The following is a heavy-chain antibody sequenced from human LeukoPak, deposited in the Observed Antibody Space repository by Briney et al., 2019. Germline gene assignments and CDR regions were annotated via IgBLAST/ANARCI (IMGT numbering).Heavy chain of an antibody. J-gene: IGHJ4*02. CDR3: APEAPRSSYFDY. V-gene: IGHV1-46*01. Sequence: ASVKVSCKASGHTFTNYHIHWVRQAPGQGVEWMGGVYATGGVAINTQTFPVRVTMTRDTSTGTVYMELSSLRFEDTAIYYYAPEAPRSSYFDYWGQGIPVTVSS. CDR1: GHTFTNYH. CDR2: VYATGGVA.